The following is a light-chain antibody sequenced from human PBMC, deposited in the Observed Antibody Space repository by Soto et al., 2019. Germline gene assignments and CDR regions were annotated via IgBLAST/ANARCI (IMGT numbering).Light chain of an antibody. CDR1: SSDVGGYNS. V-gene: IGLV2-14*01. J-gene: IGLJ3*02. CDR3: SSYVSGNTVV. CDR2: EVT. Sequence: QSALTQPASVSGSPGQSITISCSGTSSDVGGYNSVCWYQQHPGRVPKLLIYEVTNRPSGVSSRFSGSKSGNTASLTISGLQAEAEADYYCSSYVSGNTVVFGGGTKLTVL.